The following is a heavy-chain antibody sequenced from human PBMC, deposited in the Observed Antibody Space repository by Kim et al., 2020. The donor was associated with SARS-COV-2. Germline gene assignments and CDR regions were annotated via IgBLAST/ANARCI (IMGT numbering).Heavy chain of an antibody. Sequence: GGSLRLSCAASGFTVSSNYMSWVRQAPGKGLEWVSVIYSGGSTYYADSVKGRFTISRHNSKNTLYLQMNSLRAEDTAVYYCARGWVGENYYDSSGYYFFGDAFDIWGQGTMVTVSS. CDR2: IYSGGST. D-gene: IGHD3-22*01. J-gene: IGHJ3*02. CDR3: ARGWVGENYYDSSGYYFFGDAFDI. CDR1: GFTVSSNY. V-gene: IGHV3-53*04.